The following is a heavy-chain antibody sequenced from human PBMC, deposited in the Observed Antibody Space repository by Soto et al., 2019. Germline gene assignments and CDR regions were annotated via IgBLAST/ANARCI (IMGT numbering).Heavy chain of an antibody. Sequence: PCGSVRLSCVCSEFTYLSYALRWVRQAPVKGLEWVSALSGSGGSTYYADSVKGLVTISRDNSKNALYLQMNSLRAEDTAVYYCARRGSGSYYDYWGQGTLVTVSS. V-gene: IGHV3-23*01. CDR3: ARRGSGSYYDY. D-gene: IGHD1-26*01. CDR1: EFTYLSYA. J-gene: IGHJ4*02. CDR2: LSGSGGST.